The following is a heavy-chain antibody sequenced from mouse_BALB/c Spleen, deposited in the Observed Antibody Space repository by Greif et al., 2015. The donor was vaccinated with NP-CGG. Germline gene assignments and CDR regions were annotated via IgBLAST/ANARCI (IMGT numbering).Heavy chain of an antibody. Sequence: EVKLMESGGGLVKPGGSLKLSCAASGFTFSSYTMSWVRQTPEKRLEWVATISSGGSYTYYPDSVKGRFTISRDNAKNTLYLQMSSLKSEDTAMYYCTRSNYYGSSWYFDVWAAGTTVTVSS. CDR1: GFTFSSYT. J-gene: IGHJ1*01. CDR2: ISSGGSYT. CDR3: TRSNYYGSSWYFDV. D-gene: IGHD1-1*01. V-gene: IGHV5-6-4*01.